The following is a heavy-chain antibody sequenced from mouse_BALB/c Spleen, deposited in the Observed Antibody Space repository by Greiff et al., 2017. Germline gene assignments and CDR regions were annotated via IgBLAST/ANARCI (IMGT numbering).Heavy chain of an antibody. CDR3: ARPLLRTYAMDY. J-gene: IGHJ4*01. V-gene: IGHV5-12-2*01. D-gene: IGHD1-2*01. CDR2: ISNGGGST. CDR1: GFTFSSYT. Sequence: EVKVVESGGGLVQPGGSLKLSCAASGFTFSSYTMSWVRQTPEKRLEWVAYISNGGGSTYYPDTVKGRFTISRDNAKNTLYLQMSSLKSEDTAMYYCARPLLRTYAMDYWGQGTSVTVSS.